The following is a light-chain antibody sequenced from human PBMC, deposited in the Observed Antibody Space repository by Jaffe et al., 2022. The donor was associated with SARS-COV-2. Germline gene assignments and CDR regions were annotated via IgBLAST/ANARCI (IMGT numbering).Light chain of an antibody. Sequence: QLVLTQSPSASASLGASVKLTCTLRSGHNNYAIAWHQQQPDKGPRFLMKLNSDGSHTKGDGIPDRFSGSSSGAERYLTISSLQSEDEAEYYCQAWDTGIRVFGGGTKLTVL. CDR3: QAWDTGIRV. CDR2: LNSDGSH. CDR1: SGHNNYA. J-gene: IGLJ3*02. V-gene: IGLV4-69*01.